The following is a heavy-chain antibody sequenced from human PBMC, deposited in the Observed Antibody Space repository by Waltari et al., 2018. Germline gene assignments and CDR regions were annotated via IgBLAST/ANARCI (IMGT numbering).Heavy chain of an antibody. V-gene: IGHV3-21*02. CDR1: GFRFSDYA. Sequence: DVQLVESGGGLVKPGGSLTLACAASGFRFSDYAMNWVRQGPGKGLGWVSSISSRSKYIYYADSVKGRFTISRDNAKKFLYLEMNALSADDTAVYYCARDNWTPNFYDKSGYFWGQGALVSVSS. CDR3: ARDNWTPNFYDKSGYF. CDR2: ISSRSKYI. J-gene: IGHJ4*02. D-gene: IGHD3-22*01.